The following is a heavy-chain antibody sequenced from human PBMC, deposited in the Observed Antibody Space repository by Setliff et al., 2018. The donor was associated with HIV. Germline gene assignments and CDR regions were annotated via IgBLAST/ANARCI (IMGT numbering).Heavy chain of an antibody. D-gene: IGHD1-26*01. Sequence: SETLSLTCTVSGGSISSYYWNWIRQPPGRGLEWIGYIYYSGSTDYKPSLKSRVTISVDMSKNQFSLRLSSVTAADTAVYYCARRWGEAFDYWGQGTLVTVSS. J-gene: IGHJ4*02. CDR3: ARRWGEAFDY. V-gene: IGHV4-59*08. CDR2: IYYSGST. CDR1: GGSISSYY.